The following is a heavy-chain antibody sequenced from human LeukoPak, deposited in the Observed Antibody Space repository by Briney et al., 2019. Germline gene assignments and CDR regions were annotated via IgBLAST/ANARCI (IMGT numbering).Heavy chain of an antibody. V-gene: IGHV3-48*03. Sequence: GGSLRLSCAASGFSFSSYEMNWVRLAPGKRLEWVSHISSSATNIYYADSVKGRFTISRDNAKNSLYLQTNSPRAEDTAVYYCAKEGSYDALDIWGQGTMVTVSS. D-gene: IGHD1-26*01. CDR3: AKEGSYDALDI. CDR2: ISSSATNI. CDR1: GFSFSSYE. J-gene: IGHJ3*02.